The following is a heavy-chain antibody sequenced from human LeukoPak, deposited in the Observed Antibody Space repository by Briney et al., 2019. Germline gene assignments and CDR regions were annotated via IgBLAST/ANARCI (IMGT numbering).Heavy chain of an antibody. V-gene: IGHV4-34*01. J-gene: IGHJ4*02. CDR3: ASTLRFLPYRRFDY. D-gene: IGHD3-3*01. Sequence: SETLSLTCAVYGGSFSGYYWSWIRQPPGKGLEWIGEINHSGSTNYNPSIKSRVTIFGDTSKNQFFLRLSSVTAADTAVYYCASTLRFLPYRRFDYWGQGTLVTVPS. CDR1: GGSFSGYY. CDR2: INHSGST.